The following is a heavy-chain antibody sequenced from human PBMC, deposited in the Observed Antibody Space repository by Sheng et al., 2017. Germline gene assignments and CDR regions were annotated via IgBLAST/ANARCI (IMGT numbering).Heavy chain of an antibody. Sequence: QVQLVESGGGVVQPGRSLRLSCAASGFTFSSYGMHWVRQAPGKGLEWVAVIWYDGSNKYYADSVKGRFTISRDNSKNTLYLQMNSLRAEDTAVYYCARERILDSSGYYLDYWGQGTLVTVSS. D-gene: IGHD3-22*01. CDR1: GFTFSSYG. V-gene: IGHV3-33*01. CDR2: IWYDGSNK. J-gene: IGHJ4*02. CDR3: ARERILDSSGYYLDY.